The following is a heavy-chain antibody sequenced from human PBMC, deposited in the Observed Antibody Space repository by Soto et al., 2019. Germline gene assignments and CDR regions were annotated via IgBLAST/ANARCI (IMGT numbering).Heavy chain of an antibody. CDR3: ARGMYSSSWLSPIDY. CDR1: GGSFSGYY. V-gene: IGHV4-34*01. J-gene: IGHJ4*02. CDR2: INHTGRT. Sequence: QVQLQQWGAGLLKPSETLSLTCGVYGGSFSGYYWSWIRQSPGKGLEWIGEINHTGRTNYNLAFKSRVTISVDTSKNQLSLKVSSVTAADTAVYYCARGMYSSSWLSPIDYWGQGTLVTVSS. D-gene: IGHD6-13*01.